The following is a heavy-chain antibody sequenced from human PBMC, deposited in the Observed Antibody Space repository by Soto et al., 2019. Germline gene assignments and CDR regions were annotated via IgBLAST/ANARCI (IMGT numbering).Heavy chain of an antibody. J-gene: IGHJ4*02. CDR3: ARDRTAVGTFDY. CDR1: GFTFSSYA. Sequence: GWSLRLSCAASGFTFSSYALHLVRQAPGKGLEWVAVISYDGGNKYYADSVKGRFTISRDNSKNTLYLQMNSLRAEDTAVYYCARDRTAVGTFDYWGQGTPVXV. D-gene: IGHD6-19*01. CDR2: ISYDGGNK. V-gene: IGHV3-30-3*01.